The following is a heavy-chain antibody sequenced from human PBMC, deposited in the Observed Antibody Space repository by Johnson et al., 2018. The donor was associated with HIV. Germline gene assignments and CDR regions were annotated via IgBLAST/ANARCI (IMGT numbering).Heavy chain of an antibody. CDR3: TTGPLAARRGAFDI. J-gene: IGHJ3*02. CDR2: ISGSGGST. CDR1: GFTFSSYA. D-gene: IGHD6-13*01. V-gene: IGHV3-23*04. Sequence: VQLVESGGGLVQPGGSLRLSCAASGFTFSSYAMSWVRQAPGKGLEWVSAISGSGGSTYYADSVKGRFTISRDNSKNTLYLQMNSLKTEDTAVYSCTTGPLAARRGAFDIWGRGTMVTVSS.